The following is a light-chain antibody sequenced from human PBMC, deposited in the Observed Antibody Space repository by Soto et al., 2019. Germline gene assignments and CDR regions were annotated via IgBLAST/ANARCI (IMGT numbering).Light chain of an antibody. Sequence: QAVVTQPASVSGSHGQSITISCSGTSSDIGSYNHVAWYQQFPGKSPKLMIYAVSDRPPGVSDRFSGSKSGITASLTISGLQTEDEADYYCISYTDRQSYLFGTGTKLTVL. CDR3: ISYTDRQSYL. V-gene: IGLV2-14*03. CDR2: AVS. CDR1: SSDIGSYNH. J-gene: IGLJ1*01.